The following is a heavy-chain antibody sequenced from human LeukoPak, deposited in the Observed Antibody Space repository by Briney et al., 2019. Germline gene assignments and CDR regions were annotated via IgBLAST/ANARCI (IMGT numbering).Heavy chain of an antibody. V-gene: IGHV4-34*01. CDR1: GGSFSGYY. Sequence: SETLSLTCAVYGGSFSGYYWSWIRQPPGKGLEWIGEIKHSGSTNYNPSLKSRVTISVDTSKNQFSLKLSSVTAADTAVYYCARGARAAAVGNWGQGTLVTVSS. CDR3: ARGARAAAVGN. CDR2: IKHSGST. D-gene: IGHD6-13*01. J-gene: IGHJ4*02.